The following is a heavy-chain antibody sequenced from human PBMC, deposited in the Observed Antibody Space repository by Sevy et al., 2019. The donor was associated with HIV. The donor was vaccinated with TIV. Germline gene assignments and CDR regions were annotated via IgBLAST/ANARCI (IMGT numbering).Heavy chain of an antibody. Sequence: GGSLRLSCAASGFTFSSYSMNWVRQAPGKGLEWVSSISSSSSYIYYADSVKGRFTISRDNAKNSLYLQMNSLRAEDTAVYYCARDLVVDYGDYRAQRSGYYGIDVWGQGTTVTVSS. CDR3: ARDLVVDYGDYRAQRSGYYGIDV. CDR1: GFTFSSYS. V-gene: IGHV3-21*01. J-gene: IGHJ6*02. CDR2: ISSSSSYI. D-gene: IGHD4-17*01.